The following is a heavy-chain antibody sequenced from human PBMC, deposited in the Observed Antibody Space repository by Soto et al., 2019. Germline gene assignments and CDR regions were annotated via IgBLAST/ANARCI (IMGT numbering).Heavy chain of an antibody. V-gene: IGHV4-39*01. CDR2: IYNSGSS. CDR3: ARHTPAISISDH. CDR1: GVSIRSSRYY. J-gene: IGHJ1*01. Sequence: SDTLSLTCTISGVSIRSSRYYWDWIRQPPGKELEWIGSIYNSGSSYYNTSLKSRDTISVNTSKNHLTMKKNTVTAADTAVYYCARHTPAISISDHWGQG. D-gene: IGHD2-15*01.